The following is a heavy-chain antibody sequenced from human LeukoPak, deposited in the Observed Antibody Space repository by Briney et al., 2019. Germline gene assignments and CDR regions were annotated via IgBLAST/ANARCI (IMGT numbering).Heavy chain of an antibody. CDR2: ISYDGSNK. D-gene: IGHD3-22*01. V-gene: IGHV3-30*04. CDR1: GFTFSSYA. J-gene: IGHJ4*02. Sequence: PGGSLRLSCAASGFTFSSYAMHWVRQAPGKGLEWVAVISYDGSNKYYADSVKGRFTISRDNSKNTLYLQMNSLRAEDTAVYYCAAQYYYDSSGYSSSFDYWGQGTLVTVSS. CDR3: AAQYYYDSSGYSSSFDY.